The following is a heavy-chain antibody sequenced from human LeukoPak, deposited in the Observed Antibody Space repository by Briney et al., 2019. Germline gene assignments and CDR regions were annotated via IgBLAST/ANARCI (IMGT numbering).Heavy chain of an antibody. D-gene: IGHD4-11*01. CDR3: ANEYSKGDV. Sequence: GGSLRLSCAASGFTFSSYVMSWVRQAPGKGLEWVSGISGSGGNTYYADSVKGRFTISRDNSKNTLYLQMNSLRAEDAAIYYCANEYSKGDVWGQGTMVTVSS. J-gene: IGHJ3*01. V-gene: IGHV3-23*01. CDR2: ISGSGGNT. CDR1: GFTFSSYV.